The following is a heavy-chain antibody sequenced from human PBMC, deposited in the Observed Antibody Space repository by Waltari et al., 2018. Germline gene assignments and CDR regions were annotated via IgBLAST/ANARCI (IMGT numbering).Heavy chain of an antibody. V-gene: IGHV4-39*01. CDR2: IYYSGST. Sequence: QLQLQESGPGLVKPSETLSLTCTVSGGSISSSSYYWGWIRQPPGKGLEWIGSIYYSGSTYYNPSLKSRVTISVDTSKNQFSLKLSSVTAADTAVYYCARHPPHDFWSGYWVDYWGQGTLVTVSS. CDR1: GGSISSSSYY. D-gene: IGHD3-3*01. J-gene: IGHJ4*02. CDR3: ARHPPHDFWSGYWVDY.